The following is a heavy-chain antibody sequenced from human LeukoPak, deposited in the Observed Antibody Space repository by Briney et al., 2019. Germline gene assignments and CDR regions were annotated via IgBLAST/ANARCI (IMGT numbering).Heavy chain of an antibody. D-gene: IGHD3-10*01. CDR1: GFTFSSYG. J-gene: IGHJ6*02. CDR2: IRYDGRNK. V-gene: IGHV3-30*02. CDR3: ARALRYPMVRGVIIPYGMDV. Sequence: GGSLRLSCAASGFTFSSYGMHWVRQAPGKGLEWVAFIRYDGRNKYYADSVKGRFTISRDNSKNTLYLQMNSLRAEDTAVYYCARALRYPMVRGVIIPYGMDVWGQGTTVTVSS.